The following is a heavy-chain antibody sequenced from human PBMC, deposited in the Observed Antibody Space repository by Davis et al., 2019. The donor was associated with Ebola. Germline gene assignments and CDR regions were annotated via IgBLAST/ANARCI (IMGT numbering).Heavy chain of an antibody. Sequence: GGSLRLSCAASGFTFSGSAMHWVRQASGKGLEWVGRIRSKANSYATAYAASVKGRFTISRDDSKNTAYLQMNSLKTEDTAVYYCARASYSGYDFTGHYFDCWGQGTLVTVSS. CDR2: IRSKANSYAT. J-gene: IGHJ4*02. CDR3: ARASYSGYDFTGHYFDC. D-gene: IGHD5-12*01. CDR1: GFTFSGSA. V-gene: IGHV3-73*01.